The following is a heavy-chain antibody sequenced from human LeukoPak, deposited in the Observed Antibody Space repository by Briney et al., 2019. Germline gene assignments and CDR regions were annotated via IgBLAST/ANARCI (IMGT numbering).Heavy chain of an antibody. D-gene: IGHD6-13*01. J-gene: IGHJ5*02. V-gene: IGHV4-34*01. Sequence: TSETLSLTCAVYGGSLSGYYWSWIRQPPGKGLEWIGEINHSGSTNYNPSLKSRVTISVDTSKNQFSLKLSSVTAADTAVYYCARSPIAAAGTVSWFDPWGQGTLVTVSS. CDR1: GGSLSGYY. CDR2: INHSGST. CDR3: ARSPIAAAGTVSWFDP.